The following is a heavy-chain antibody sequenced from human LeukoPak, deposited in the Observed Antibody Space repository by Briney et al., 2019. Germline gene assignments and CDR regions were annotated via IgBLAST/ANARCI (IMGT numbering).Heavy chain of an antibody. CDR1: GGSISSSSYY. V-gene: IGHV4-39*07. Sequence: SETLSLTCTVSGGSISSSSYYWGWIRQPPGKGLEWIGSIYYSGSTYYNPSLKSRVTISVDTSKNQFSLKLSSVTAADTAVYYCASEVATSRGVDYWGQGTLVTVSS. J-gene: IGHJ4*02. CDR3: ASEVATSRGVDY. CDR2: IYYSGST. D-gene: IGHD5-12*01.